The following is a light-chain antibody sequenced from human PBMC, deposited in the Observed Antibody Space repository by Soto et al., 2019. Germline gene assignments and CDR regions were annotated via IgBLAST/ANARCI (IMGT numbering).Light chain of an antibody. J-gene: IGLJ2*01. CDR2: AVS. CDR1: SSDVGGYNY. Sequence: QSALTQPPSASGSPGQSVTISCTGTSSDVGGYNYVSWYQQHPGKAPKLMIYAVSKRPSGVPDRFSGSKSGNTASLTVSGLQAEDEADYYCSSYAGSNKFVVFGGGTQLTVL. CDR3: SSYAGSNKFVV. V-gene: IGLV2-8*01.